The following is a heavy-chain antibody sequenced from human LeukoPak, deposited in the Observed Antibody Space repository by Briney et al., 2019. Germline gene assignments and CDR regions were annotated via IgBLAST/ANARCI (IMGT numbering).Heavy chain of an antibody. CDR3: ARDLGSSGYYYYYGMDV. Sequence: GGSLRLSCAASGFTVSSNYMSWVRQAPGKGLEWVSVIYSGGSTYYADSVKGRFTISRDNSKNTLYLQMNSLRAEDTAVYYCARDLGSSGYYYYYGMDVWGQGTTVTVSS. CDR2: IYSGGST. D-gene: IGHD3-22*01. J-gene: IGHJ6*02. V-gene: IGHV3-66*01. CDR1: GFTVSSNY.